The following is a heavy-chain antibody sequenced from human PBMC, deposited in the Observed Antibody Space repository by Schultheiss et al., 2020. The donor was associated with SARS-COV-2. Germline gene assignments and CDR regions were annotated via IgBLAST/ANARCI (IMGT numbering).Heavy chain of an antibody. CDR3: AKGHSGSYLYGMDV. Sequence: GGSLRLSCAASGFTFSSYSMNWVRQAPGKGLEWVSAISGSGGSTYYADSVMGRFTISRDNSKNTLFLQMNSLRAGDTAIYYCAKGHSGSYLYGMDVWGQGTMVTVSS. CDR2: ISGSGGST. D-gene: IGHD1-26*01. J-gene: IGHJ6*02. V-gene: IGHV3-23*01. CDR1: GFTFSSYS.